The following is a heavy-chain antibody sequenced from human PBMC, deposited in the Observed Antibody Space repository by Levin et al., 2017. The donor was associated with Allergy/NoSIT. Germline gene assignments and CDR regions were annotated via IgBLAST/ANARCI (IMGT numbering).Heavy chain of an antibody. CDR1: GYSFTNYW. V-gene: IGHV5-51*01. CDR3: ARLRDYYYGMDV. Sequence: SGESLKISCKGSGYSFTNYWIGWVRQMPGKGLEWMGIINPADSDTRYSPSFQGQATLSADKSISTAYLQWSSLKASDTAMYYCARLRDYYYGMDVWGQGTTVTVSS. CDR2: INPADSDT. J-gene: IGHJ6*02.